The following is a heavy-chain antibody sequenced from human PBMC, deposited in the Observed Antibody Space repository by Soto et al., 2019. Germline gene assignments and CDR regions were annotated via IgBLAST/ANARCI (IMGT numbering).Heavy chain of an antibody. J-gene: IGHJ4*02. V-gene: IGHV4-30-4*01. Sequence: VQVQQSRPRLVKPSETLSLTGSVSGPSVSRDHNYLSWIRQPPGTGLEFIGYIYTSRTTFYNPSLTCLATTSIDTSKTLFSLMLNSVTAADTAAYFCSREVVGITTSIDYWGQGTLCTV. CDR3: SREVVGITTSIDY. CDR2: IYTSRTT. CDR1: GPSVSRDHNY. D-gene: IGHD2-2*01.